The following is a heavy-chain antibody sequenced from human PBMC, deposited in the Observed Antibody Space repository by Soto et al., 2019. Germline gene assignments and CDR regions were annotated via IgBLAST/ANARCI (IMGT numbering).Heavy chain of an antibody. CDR2: IYYSGST. Sequence: QVQLQESGPGLVKPSQTLSLTCTVSGGSISSGGYYWSWIRQHPGKGLEWIGYIYYSGSTYYNPSLQRRVTISVDTSKNQFSLKLSSVTAADTAVYYCARYPYGGNPYYFDYWGQGTLVTVSS. J-gene: IGHJ4*02. CDR3: ARYPYGGNPYYFDY. V-gene: IGHV4-31*03. D-gene: IGHD4-17*01. CDR1: GGSISSGGYY.